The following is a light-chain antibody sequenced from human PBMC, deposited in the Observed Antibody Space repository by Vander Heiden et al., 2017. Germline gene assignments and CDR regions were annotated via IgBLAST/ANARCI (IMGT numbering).Light chain of an antibody. CDR1: QDISNY. V-gene: IGKV1-27*01. CDR2: AAS. CDR3: QKDKGDPRT. Sequence: DIQITQSPCSLSASVGDRVTITCRASQDISNYLAWYQQKPGKVPKLLIYAASTLQSGVPSRFSGSGSGTDFTLTISSLQPEDIATYYCQKDKGDPRTFGQGTKVEMK. J-gene: IGKJ1*01.